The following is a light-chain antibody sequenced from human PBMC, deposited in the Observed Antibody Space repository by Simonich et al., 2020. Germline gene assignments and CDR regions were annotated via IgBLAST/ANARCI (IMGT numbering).Light chain of an antibody. CDR1: ALPKQY. CDR3: QSADSSGTYEV. V-gene: IGLV3-25*03. J-gene: IGLJ3*02. Sequence: SYELTQPPSVSVSPGQTARITCSGDALPKQYAYWYQQKPGQAPVLVIYKDRERPSGIPERFSGSSSGTTVTLTISGGQAEDEADYYCQSADSSGTYEVFGGGTKLTVL. CDR2: KDR.